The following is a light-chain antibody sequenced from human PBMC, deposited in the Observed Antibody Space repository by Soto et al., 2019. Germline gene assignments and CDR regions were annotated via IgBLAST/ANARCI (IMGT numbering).Light chain of an antibody. CDR1: QSVSSY. CDR2: DAS. J-gene: IGKJ5*01. V-gene: IGKV3-11*01. Sequence: EIVLTQSPATLSLSPGERATLSCRASQSVSSYLAWYQQKPGQAPRPLIYDASNRATGIPARFSGSGSGTDFTLTISSLEPEDFAVYYCQQRSNWPPITFGQGTRLE. CDR3: QQRSNWPPIT.